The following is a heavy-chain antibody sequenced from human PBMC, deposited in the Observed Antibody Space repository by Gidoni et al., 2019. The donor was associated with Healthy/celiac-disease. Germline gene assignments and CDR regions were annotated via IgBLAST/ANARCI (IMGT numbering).Heavy chain of an antibody. V-gene: IGHV3-23*01. D-gene: IGHD3-22*01. Sequence: EVQLLESGGGLVPPGGSLRLSRAASGFTFSSYALSWVPRDPGKGLGWVSASSGSGGSTYYAGSVKGRFTSSRDNSKNTLYVQMNSLRAEDTAVYYWARRACSSTSCYEYYYDSSGYWAHFDYWGQGTLVTVSS. J-gene: IGHJ4*02. CDR3: ARRACSSTSCYEYYYDSSGYWAHFDY. CDR2: SSGSGGST. CDR1: GFTFSSYA.